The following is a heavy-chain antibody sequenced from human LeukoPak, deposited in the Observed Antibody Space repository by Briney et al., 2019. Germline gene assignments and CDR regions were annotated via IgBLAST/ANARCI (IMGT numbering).Heavy chain of an antibody. CDR2: TYYRSKWFY. CDR3: ARGGGALNV. CDR1: GDSVSSNSAG. J-gene: IGHJ6*04. Sequence: SQTLSLTCVISGDSVSSNSAGWSWIRRSPSRGLEWLGRTYYRSKWFYDYAVFVKGRTTINPDTSRNQFSLRLDSVTPEDTAVYYCARGGGALNVWGKGTTVIVSS. D-gene: IGHD1-26*01. V-gene: IGHV6-1*01.